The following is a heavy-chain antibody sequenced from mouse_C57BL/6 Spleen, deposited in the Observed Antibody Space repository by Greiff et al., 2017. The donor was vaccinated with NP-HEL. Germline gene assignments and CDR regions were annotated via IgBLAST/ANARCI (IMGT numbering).Heavy chain of an antibody. CDR3: ASSIYYFDY. Sequence: EVQLQQSGPELVKPGASVKISYKASGYTFTDYYMNWVKQSHGKSLEWIGDINPNNGGTSYNQKFKGKATLTVDKSSSTAYMGLRSLTSEDSAVYYCASSIYYFDYWGQGTTLTVSS. CDR2: INPNNGGT. V-gene: IGHV1-26*01. J-gene: IGHJ2*01. CDR1: GYTFTDYY.